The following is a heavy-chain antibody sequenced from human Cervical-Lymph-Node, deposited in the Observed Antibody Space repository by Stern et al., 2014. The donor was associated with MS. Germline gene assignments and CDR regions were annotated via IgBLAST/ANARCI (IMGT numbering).Heavy chain of an antibody. V-gene: IGHV5-51*01. J-gene: IGHJ4*02. CDR2: IYPGDSET. Sequence: EEQLLESGAELIRPGESLKISCKGSGYKFSIYWIAWVRQMPGKGLEWMGIIYPGDSETRYSTSVQGQDNMSADKSTSTAYLQWSILNASDTAMYFCARQTTAWASDVWGQGTLVTVSS. D-gene: IGHD1-14*01. CDR3: ARQTTAWASDV. CDR1: GYKFSIYW.